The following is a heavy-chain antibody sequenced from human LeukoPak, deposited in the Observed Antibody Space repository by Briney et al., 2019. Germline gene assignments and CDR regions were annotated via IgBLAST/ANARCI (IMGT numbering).Heavy chain of an antibody. CDR2: IKQAGSEK. Sequence: GGSLRLSCAASGFTLSSYWMSWVRQAPGKGLEWVANIKQAGSEKYYVDSVKGRFTISRDNAKNSLYLQMNSLRAEDTAVYYCARVADCSGGSCYSGVVYFDYWGQGTLVTVSS. CDR3: ARVADCSGGSCYSGVVYFDY. V-gene: IGHV3-7*01. J-gene: IGHJ4*02. D-gene: IGHD2-15*01. CDR1: GFTLSSYW.